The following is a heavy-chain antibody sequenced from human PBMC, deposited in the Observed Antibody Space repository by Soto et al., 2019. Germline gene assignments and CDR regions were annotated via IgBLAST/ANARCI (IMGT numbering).Heavy chain of an antibody. CDR2: ISDSGST. D-gene: IGHD2-15*01. J-gene: IGHJ6*03. CDR1: GFTFSSYA. CDR3: AKGGEGYCSGTSCLYHMDA. Sequence: PGGSLRLSCAASGFTFSSYAMSWVRQAPGKGLEWVSTISDSGSTYYADSAKGRFTISRDISKNTLYVQMSSLRAEDTAVYYCAKGGEGYCSGTSCLYHMDAWGKGTTVTVSS. V-gene: IGHV3-23*01.